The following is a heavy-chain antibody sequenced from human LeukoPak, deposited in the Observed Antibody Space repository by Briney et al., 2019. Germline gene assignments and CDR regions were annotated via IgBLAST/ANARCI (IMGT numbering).Heavy chain of an antibody. CDR3: ARDWGGYYGSGSYYFDN. CDR2: INPNSGGT. V-gene: IGHV1-2*02. Sequence: ASVKVSCKASGYTFTGYYMHWVRQAPGQGLEWMGWINPNSGGTNYAQKFQGRVTMTRDTSISTAYMELSRLRSDDTAVYYCARDWGGYYGSGSYYFDNWGQGTLVTVSS. CDR1: GYTFTGYY. D-gene: IGHD3-10*01. J-gene: IGHJ4*02.